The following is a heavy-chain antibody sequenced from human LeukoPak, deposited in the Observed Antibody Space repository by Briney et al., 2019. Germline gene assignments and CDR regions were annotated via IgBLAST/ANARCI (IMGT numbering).Heavy chain of an antibody. V-gene: IGHV4-4*07. CDR3: ARDRYYYYMDV. CDR1: GGSISSYY. J-gene: IGHJ6*03. CDR2: MYTSGST. Sequence: SETLSLTCTVSGGSISSYYWSWIRQPAGKGLEWVGHMYTSGSTNYNPSLKSRVTMSIDTSKNQFSLQLSSVTAADTAVYYCARDRYYYYMDVWGKGTTVTVSS.